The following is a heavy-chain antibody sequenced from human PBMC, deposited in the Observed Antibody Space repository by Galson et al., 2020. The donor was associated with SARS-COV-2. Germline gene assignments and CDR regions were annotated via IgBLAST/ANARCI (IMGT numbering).Heavy chain of an antibody. J-gene: IGHJ4*02. CDR2: IKGDGSET. CDR1: GFTFNEFW. CDR3: SREGWQGGY. D-gene: IGHD6-19*01. V-gene: IGHV3-7*01. Sequence: GESLKISCDVTGFTFNEFWMSWFRQAPGKELEWVANIKGDGSETNYADFVKGRFSISRDNAANSLYLQMNSLRVEDSAVYYCSREGWQGGYWGQGTRVTVSS.